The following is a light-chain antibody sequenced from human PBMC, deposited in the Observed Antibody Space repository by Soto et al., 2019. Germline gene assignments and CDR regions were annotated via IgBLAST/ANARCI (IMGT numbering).Light chain of an antibody. V-gene: IGKV1-9*01. CDR2: AAS. J-gene: IGKJ1*01. CDR1: QGISSY. CDR3: QQLNSYPRT. Sequence: DVQLTQSPSFLSASVGDRVTITCRASQGISSYLAWYQQKPGKAPKLLIYAASILQSGVPSRFSGSGSGTEFTLTISSLQPEDVATYYCQQLNSYPRTFGRGTEVEIK.